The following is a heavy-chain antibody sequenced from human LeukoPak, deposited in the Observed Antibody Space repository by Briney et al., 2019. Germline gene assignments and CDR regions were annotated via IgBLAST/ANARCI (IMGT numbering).Heavy chain of an antibody. CDR3: ARDPRDWHNL. Sequence: GASVKVSCKASGYTFTDYYMQWVRQAPGQGREDMAWINPNSGGTNYAQKFQGRVTMTRDTSISTAYMEMSRLRSDDTAVYYCARDPRDWHNLWGQGTLVTVSS. CDR1: GYTFTDYY. J-gene: IGHJ4*02. CDR2: INPNSGGT. V-gene: IGHV1-2*02. D-gene: IGHD5-24*01.